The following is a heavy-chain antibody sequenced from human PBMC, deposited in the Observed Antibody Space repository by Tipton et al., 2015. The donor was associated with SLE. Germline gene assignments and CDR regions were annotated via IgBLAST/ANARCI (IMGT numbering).Heavy chain of an antibody. V-gene: IGHV3-23*03. CDR1: GFSFRSYA. Sequence: GSLRLSCAASGFSFRSYALNWVRQAPGKGLEWVSILYTGDSNTYCADSVKGRFIISSDPSKNTLYLQMNNLRVEDTAVYYCAKGTGDAVGSPFWDMDVWGKGTTVTVSS. CDR3: AKGTGDAVGSPFWDMDV. CDR2: LYTGDSNT. J-gene: IGHJ6*03. D-gene: IGHD7-27*01.